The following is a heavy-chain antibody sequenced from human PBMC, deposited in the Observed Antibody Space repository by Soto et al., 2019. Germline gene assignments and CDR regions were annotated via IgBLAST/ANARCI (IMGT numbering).Heavy chain of an antibody. CDR1: GYTYTSYG. CDR2: ISAYNGNT. D-gene: IGHD3-10*01. Sequence: ASVKVSCKASGYTYTSYGISWVRQDPGQGLEWMGWISAYNGNTNYAQKLQGRVTMTTDTSTSTAYMELRSLRSDDTAVYYCARDLESYYGSGSSNDAFDIWGQGTMVTVSS. V-gene: IGHV1-18*01. J-gene: IGHJ3*02. CDR3: ARDLESYYGSGSSNDAFDI.